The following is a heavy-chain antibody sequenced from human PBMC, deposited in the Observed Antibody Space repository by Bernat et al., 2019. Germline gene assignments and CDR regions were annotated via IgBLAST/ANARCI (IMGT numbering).Heavy chain of an antibody. Sequence: EVQLVESGGGLVQPGGSLRLSCAASGFTFSSYWMSWVRQAPGKGLEWVATIKQDGSEENYVDAFTVRLTIHRDNAKNSLYLQMNSLRVEDTVVYYCARGRRRPTEVTPLWFDPWGRGTLVTVSS. CDR1: GFTFSSYW. V-gene: IGHV3-7*03. CDR2: IKQDGSEE. J-gene: IGHJ5*02. CDR3: ARGRRRPTEVTPLWFDP. D-gene: IGHD4-23*01.